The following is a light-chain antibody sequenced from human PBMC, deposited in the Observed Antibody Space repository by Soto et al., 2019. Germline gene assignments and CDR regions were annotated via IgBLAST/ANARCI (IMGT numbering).Light chain of an antibody. J-gene: IGLJ2*01. V-gene: IGLV2-14*01. Sequence: QSALTQPASVSGSPGQSITNSCSGTSSDVGGYKYVSWYQQHPGKAPKLMIYEVSNRPSGVSNRFSGSKSGNTASLTISGLQAEDEADYYCGSYSSSNTLGVFGGGTKVTVL. CDR2: EVS. CDR1: SSDVGGYKY. CDR3: GSYSSSNTLGV.